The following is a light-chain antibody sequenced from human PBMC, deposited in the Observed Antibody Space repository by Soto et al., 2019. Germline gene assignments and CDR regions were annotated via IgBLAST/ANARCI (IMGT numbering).Light chain of an antibody. V-gene: IGLV2-14*01. CDR1: SSDVGGYNY. CDR2: EVS. J-gene: IGLJ2*01. Sequence: ALTHPASVSGSPGQAITISCTGTSSDVGGYNYVSWYQQHPGKAPKLMIYEVSNRPPGVSNRFSGSKSGNTASLTISGRQAEDEADYYCCSYTTSNTVVFGGGTQLTVL. CDR3: CSYTTSNTVV.